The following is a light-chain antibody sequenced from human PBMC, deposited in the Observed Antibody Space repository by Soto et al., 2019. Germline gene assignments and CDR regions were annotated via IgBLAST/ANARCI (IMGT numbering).Light chain of an antibody. V-gene: IGLV1-44*01. CDR3: AAWDGNLDGYV. J-gene: IGLJ1*01. Sequence: QSVLTQPPSASGTPGQRVTISCSGSSSNIGSNPVNWYQQLPGTAPKLLIYSDNQRPSGVPDRFSGSKSGTSASLAIRRLQSEDEADYYCAAWDGNLDGYVFGTGTKVTVL. CDR1: SSNIGSNP. CDR2: SDN.